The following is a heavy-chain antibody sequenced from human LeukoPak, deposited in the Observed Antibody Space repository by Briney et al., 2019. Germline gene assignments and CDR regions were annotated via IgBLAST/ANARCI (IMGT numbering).Heavy chain of an antibody. CDR3: ARVMSRVVVPAAVDY. D-gene: IGHD2-2*01. Sequence: GGSLRLSCAASGFTFSSYSMNWVRQAPGKGLEWVSSISSSSSYIYYAHSVKGRFTISRDNAKNSLYLQMNSLRAEDTAVYYCARVMSRVVVPAAVDYWGQGTLVTVSS. V-gene: IGHV3-21*01. CDR2: ISSSSSYI. J-gene: IGHJ4*02. CDR1: GFTFSSYS.